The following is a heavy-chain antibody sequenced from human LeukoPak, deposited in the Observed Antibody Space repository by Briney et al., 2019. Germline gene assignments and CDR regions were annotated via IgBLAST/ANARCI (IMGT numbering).Heavy chain of an antibody. D-gene: IGHD6-6*01. CDR1: GYTFTGYY. J-gene: IGHJ5*02. CDR2: INPNSGGT. V-gene: IGHV1-2*02. Sequence: GASVKVSCKASGYTFTGYYMHWVRQAPGQGLEWMGWINPNSGGTNYAQKFQGRVNMTRDTSISTAYMELSRLRSDDTAVYHCARDRRYSTSSGWFDPWGQGTLVTVSS. CDR3: ARDRRYSTSSGWFDP.